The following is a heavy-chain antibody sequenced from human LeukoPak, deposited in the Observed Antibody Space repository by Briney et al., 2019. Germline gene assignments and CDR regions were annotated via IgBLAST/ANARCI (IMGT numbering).Heavy chain of an antibody. D-gene: IGHD2-15*01. CDR2: LSSGGSIF. CDR1: GFTFSSYE. V-gene: IGHV3-48*03. J-gene: IGHJ4*02. Sequence: GGSLRLSCASSGFTFSSYELNCVRQAPGKGLEWISYLSSGGSIFYNADSVMGRFTIPRDNTNNSLYLQMNRLRAEDTAVYYCAREEAHCSDPSCFRFFDYWGQGTLVSVSS. CDR3: AREEAHCSDPSCFRFFDY.